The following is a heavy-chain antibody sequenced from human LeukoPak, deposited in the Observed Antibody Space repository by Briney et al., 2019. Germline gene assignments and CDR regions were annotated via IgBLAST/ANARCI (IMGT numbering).Heavy chain of an antibody. CDR1: GYSFTSYW. J-gene: IGHJ4*02. CDR2: IYPGDSDT. D-gene: IGHD3-22*01. V-gene: IGHV5-51*01. Sequence: GESLKISCKGSGYSFTSYWIGWVRQMPGKGLEWMGIIYPGDSDTRYSPSFQGQVTISADKSISTAYLQWSSLKASDTAMYYCARVPNYYDSSGYYYFDYWGRGTLVTVSS. CDR3: ARVPNYYDSSGYYYFDY.